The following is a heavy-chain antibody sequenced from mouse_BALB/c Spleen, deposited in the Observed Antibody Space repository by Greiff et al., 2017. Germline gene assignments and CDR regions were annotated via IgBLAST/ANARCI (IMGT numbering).Heavy chain of an antibody. CDR2: IYPGDGDT. D-gene: IGHD1-2*01. CDR1: GYAFSSSW. Sequence: QVQLQQSGPELVKPGASVKISCKASGYAFSSSWMNWVKQRPGQGLEWIGRIYPGDGDTNYNGKFKGKATLTADKSSSTAYMQLSSLTSVDSAVYFCARYGDTTALLDYWGQGTTLTVSS. CDR3: ARYGDTTALLDY. V-gene: IGHV1-82*01. J-gene: IGHJ2*01.